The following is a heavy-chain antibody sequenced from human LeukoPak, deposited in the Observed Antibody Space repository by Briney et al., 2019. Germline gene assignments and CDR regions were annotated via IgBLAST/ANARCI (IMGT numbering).Heavy chain of an antibody. V-gene: IGHV1-3*01. CDR2: INAGNGNT. J-gene: IGHJ5*02. CDR1: GYTFASYA. D-gene: IGHD6-13*01. Sequence: ASVKVSCKASGYTFASYAMHWVRRAPGQGLEWMGWINAGNGNTKYSQEFQGRVTITRDTSASTAYMELSSLRSDDTAVYYCARVPAAGTWTNWFDPWGQGTLVTVSS. CDR3: ARVPAAGTWTNWFDP.